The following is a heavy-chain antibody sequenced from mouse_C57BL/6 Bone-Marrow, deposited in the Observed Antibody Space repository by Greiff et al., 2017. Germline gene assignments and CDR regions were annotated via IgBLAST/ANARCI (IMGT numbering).Heavy chain of an antibody. V-gene: IGHV1-64*01. D-gene: IGHD2-4*01. CDR1: GYTFTSYW. J-gene: IGHJ2*01. CDR3: ARTPGLRQGYFDY. Sequence: QVQLQQPGAELVKPGASVKLSCKASGYTFTSYWMHWVKQRPGQGLEWIGMIHPNSGSTNYNEKFKSKATLTVDKSSSTAYMQLSSLTSEDSAVYYCARTPGLRQGYFDYWGQGTTLTVSS. CDR2: IHPNSGST.